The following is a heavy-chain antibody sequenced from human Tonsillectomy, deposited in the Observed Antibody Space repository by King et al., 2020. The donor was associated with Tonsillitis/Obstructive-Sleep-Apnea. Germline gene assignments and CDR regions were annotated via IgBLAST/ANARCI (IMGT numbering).Heavy chain of an antibody. D-gene: IGHD3-16*01. J-gene: IGHJ6*03. CDR3: AKTDGGDYFYMDV. CDR2: ILGTSRK. CDR1: GFTFSSHT. V-gene: IGHV3-23*04. Sequence: VQLVESGGGLVQPGGSLRLSCAASGFTFSSHTIAWVRQAPGKGREWVSGILGTSRKYYADSVKGRVTISRDNSKNTLFLQMNSLTAEDTAVYYCAKTDGGDYFYMDVWGKGTTVTVSS.